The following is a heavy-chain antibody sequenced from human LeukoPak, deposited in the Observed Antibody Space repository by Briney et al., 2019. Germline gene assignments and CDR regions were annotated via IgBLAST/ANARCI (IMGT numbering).Heavy chain of an antibody. CDR2: IWYEGSNE. CDR1: GFIFSSYG. D-gene: IGHD4-23*01. J-gene: IGHJ4*02. CDR3: ARDHSYGGKIPLFDY. V-gene: IGHV3-33*01. Sequence: PGGSLRLSCAASGFIFSSYGMHWGRQAPGKGVEWGAVIWYEGSNEYYADSVKGGFTISRENTKNTLYMQMNSLRAEDTAVYYCARDHSYGGKIPLFDYWGQGTLVTVSS.